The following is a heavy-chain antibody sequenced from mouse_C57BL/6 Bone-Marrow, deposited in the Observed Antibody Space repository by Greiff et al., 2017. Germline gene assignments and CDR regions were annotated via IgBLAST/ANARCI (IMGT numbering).Heavy chain of an antibody. CDR1: GYTFTSYW. V-gene: IGHV1-69*01. J-gene: IGHJ1*03. D-gene: IGHD1-1*01. CDR2: IYPSDSYT. CDR3: AREETVGATSYWYFDV. Sequence: QVQLQQPGAELVMPGASAKLSCKASGYTFTSYWLPWVKQRPGKGLEWIGEIYPSDSYTNYNQKFKGKSTFTVDKSSSTAYMQLSSLTSEDSAVYYGAREETVGATSYWYFDVWGTGTTVTVSS.